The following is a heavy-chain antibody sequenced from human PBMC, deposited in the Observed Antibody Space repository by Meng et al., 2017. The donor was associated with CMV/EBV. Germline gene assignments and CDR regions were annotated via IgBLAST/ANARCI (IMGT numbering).Heavy chain of an antibody. J-gene: IGHJ4*02. D-gene: IGHD5-24*01. CDR3: ARMPRDGYNYIDY. Sequence: VQVVQLGAGSKVPGSWVNVDYKAAGGSYSSYDIRWVRQGPGQGLEWVGGSIPIFGTANYAQKFQGRVTITADESTSTAYMELSSLRSEDTAVYYCARMPRDGYNYIDYWGQGTLVTVSS. CDR1: GGSYSSYD. V-gene: IGHV1-69*12. CDR2: SIPIFGTA.